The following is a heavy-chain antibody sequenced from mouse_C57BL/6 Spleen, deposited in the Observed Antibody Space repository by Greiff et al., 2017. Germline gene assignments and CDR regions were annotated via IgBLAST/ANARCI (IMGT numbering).Heavy chain of an antibody. V-gene: IGHV5-4*01. CDR1: GFTFSSYA. CDR2: ISDGGSYT. CDR3: AREEDSNYYFDY. D-gene: IGHD2-5*01. J-gene: IGHJ2*01. Sequence: EVKLMESGGGLVKPGGSLKLSCAASGFTFSSYAMSWVRQTPEKRLEWVATISDGGSYTYYPDNVKGRFTISRDNAKNNLYLQMSHLKSEDTAMYYCAREEDSNYYFDYWGQGTTLTVSS.